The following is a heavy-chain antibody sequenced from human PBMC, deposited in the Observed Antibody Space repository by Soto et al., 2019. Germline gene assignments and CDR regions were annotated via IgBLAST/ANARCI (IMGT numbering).Heavy chain of an antibody. D-gene: IGHD1-26*01. CDR1: GFTFSSYS. Sequence: EVQLVESGGGLVQPGGSLRLSCAASGFTFSSYSMNWVRQAPGKGLAWVSYISSSSSTIYYPDSVKGRFTISRDNAKNSLYLQMTILRGEDTAVYYCARDGGSMGYWGQGTLVPVYS. V-gene: IGHV3-48*01. CDR2: ISSSSSTI. CDR3: ARDGGSMGY. J-gene: IGHJ4*02.